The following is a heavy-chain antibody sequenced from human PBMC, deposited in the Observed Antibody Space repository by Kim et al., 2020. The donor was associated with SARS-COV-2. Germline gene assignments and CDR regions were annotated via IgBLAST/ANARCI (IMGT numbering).Heavy chain of an antibody. J-gene: IGHJ2*01. CDR1: ADSIYTYY. V-gene: IGHV4-4*07. D-gene: IGHD6-25*01. CDR3: ARGLPGFDWYFDL. Sequence: SETLSLTCAVSADSIYTYYWSWIRQPAGKRLEYIGRINTSGNTNYNPSFQSRVTMSMDTSGTQFSLRLNSVTAADTAVYYCARGLPGFDWYFDLWGRGILVTVSS. CDR2: INTSGNT.